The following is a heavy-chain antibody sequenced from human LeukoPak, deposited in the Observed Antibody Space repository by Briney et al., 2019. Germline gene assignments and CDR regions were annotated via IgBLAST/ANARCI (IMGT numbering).Heavy chain of an antibody. CDR1: GGTFSSYA. CDR2: IIPIFGTA. J-gene: IGHJ6*03. CDR3: ARAEVVPAAPALYYYMDV. D-gene: IGHD2-2*01. V-gene: IGHV1-69*05. Sequence: GASVKVSCKASGGTFSSYAISWVRQAPGQGLEWMGGIIPIFGTANYAQKFQGRVTITTDESTSTAYMELSSLRSEDTAVYYCARAEVVPAAPALYYYMDVRGKGTTVTVSS.